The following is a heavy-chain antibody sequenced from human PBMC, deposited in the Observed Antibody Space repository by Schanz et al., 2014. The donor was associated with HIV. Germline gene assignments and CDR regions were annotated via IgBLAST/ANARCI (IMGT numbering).Heavy chain of an antibody. Sequence: QVQLGQSGAEVKKPGASVRVSCKAPGHIFNSDYLHWVRRTPGHGLEWMGIINTGDGNLKYAQKFQGSVSMTSDTSPSPVFMELCSLTSEVTAVSYYARGDDILSAFDYWDQGTLVVVSS. D-gene: IGHD3-9*01. J-gene: IGHJ4*02. CDR3: ARGDDILSAFDY. CDR1: GHIFNSDY. CDR2: INTGDGNL. V-gene: IGHV1-46*02.